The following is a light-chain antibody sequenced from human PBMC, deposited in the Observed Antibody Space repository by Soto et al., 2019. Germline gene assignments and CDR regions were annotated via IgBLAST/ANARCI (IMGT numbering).Light chain of an antibody. CDR2: EVN. J-gene: IGLJ1*01. CDR3: SSYAGPITFYV. V-gene: IGLV2-23*02. Sequence: QSVLTQPASVPGSPGQSITISCTGTSSDVGTYTLVSWYQQHPGKAPKLVIYEVNKRPAGVSKRFSGSKSGDTASLTISGLQAEDEADYYCSSYAGPITFYVFGTGTKVTVL. CDR1: SSDVGTYTL.